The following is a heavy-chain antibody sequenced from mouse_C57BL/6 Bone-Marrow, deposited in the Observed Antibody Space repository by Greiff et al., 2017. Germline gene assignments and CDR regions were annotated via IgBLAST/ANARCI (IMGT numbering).Heavy chain of an antibody. Sequence: QVQLKQSGAELVRPGTSVKVSCKASGYAFTNYLIEWVKQRPGQGLEWIGVINPGSGGTNYNEKFKGKATLTADKSSSTAYMQLSSLTSEDSAVYFCARSGWDSFAYWGQGTLVTVSA. CDR3: ARSGWDSFAY. V-gene: IGHV1-54*01. J-gene: IGHJ3*01. CDR1: GYAFTNYL. D-gene: IGHD4-1*01. CDR2: INPGSGGT.